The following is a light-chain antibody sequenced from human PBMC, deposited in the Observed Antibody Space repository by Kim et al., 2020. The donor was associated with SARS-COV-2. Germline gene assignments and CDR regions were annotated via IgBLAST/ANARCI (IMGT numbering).Light chain of an antibody. Sequence: SASVGDRIIVTCRASQDIKNDLAWYQQKPGKAPKLLIYAASTLQSGVPSRFSGSGSGTEFTLTISSQQTEDVATYYCQKYNSAPRTFGQGTKLEI. V-gene: IGKV1-27*01. CDR2: AAS. J-gene: IGKJ2*02. CDR1: QDIKND. CDR3: QKYNSAPRT.